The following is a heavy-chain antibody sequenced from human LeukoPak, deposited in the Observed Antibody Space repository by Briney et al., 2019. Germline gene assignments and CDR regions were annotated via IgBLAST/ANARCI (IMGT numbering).Heavy chain of an antibody. J-gene: IGHJ4*02. CDR1: GGTFSSYT. CDR3: AREVTMVRGVIITPYLDY. V-gene: IGHV1-69*04. D-gene: IGHD3-10*01. CDR2: IIPILGIA. Sequence: SVKVSCKASGGTFSSYTISWVRQAPGQGLEWMGKIIPILGIANYAQKFQGRVTITADKSTSTAYMELSSLRSEDTAVYYCAREVTMVRGVIITPYLDYWGQGTLVTVSS.